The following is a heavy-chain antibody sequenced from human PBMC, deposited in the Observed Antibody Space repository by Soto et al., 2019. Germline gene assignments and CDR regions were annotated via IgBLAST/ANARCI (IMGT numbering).Heavy chain of an antibody. CDR2: INPSGGST. D-gene: IGHD3-9*01. CDR1: GYTFTSYY. CDR3: ARGDDILTGFLYNWFDP. V-gene: IGHV1-46*03. J-gene: IGHJ5*02. Sequence: QVQLVQSGAEVKKPGASVKVSCKASGYTFTSYYMHWVRQAPGQGFEWMGIINPSGGSTSYAQKFQGRVTMTRDTSTSTVYMELSSLRSEDTAVYYCARGDDILTGFLYNWFDPWGQGTLVTVSS.